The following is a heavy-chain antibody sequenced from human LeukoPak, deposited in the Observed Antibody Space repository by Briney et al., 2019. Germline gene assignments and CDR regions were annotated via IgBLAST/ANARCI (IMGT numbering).Heavy chain of an antibody. CDR3: ARGVRYGSSSWYPGDWWFDP. J-gene: IGHJ5*02. CDR1: GYTFTGYY. CDR2: MNPNSGNT. V-gene: IGHV1-8*02. Sequence: ASVKVSCKASGYTFTGYYMHWVRQAPGQGLEWMGWMNPNSGNTGYAQKFQGRVTMTRNTSISTAYMELSSLRSEDTAVYYCARGVRYGSSSWYPGDWWFDPWGQGTLVTVSS. D-gene: IGHD6-13*01.